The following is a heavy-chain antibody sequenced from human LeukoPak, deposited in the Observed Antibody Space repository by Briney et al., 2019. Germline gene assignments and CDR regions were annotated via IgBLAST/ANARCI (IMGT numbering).Heavy chain of an antibody. J-gene: IGHJ4*02. D-gene: IGHD4-11*01. CDR3: APANYSNYRFFDY. CDR1: GYTFTSYG. V-gene: IGHV1-18*01. CDR2: ISAYNGNT. Sequence: GASVKVSCKASGYTFTSYGISWVRQAPGQGLEWMGWISAYNGNTIYAQKFQGRVTMTEDTSTDTAYMELSSLRSEDTAVYYCAPANYSNYRFFDYWGQGTLVTVSS.